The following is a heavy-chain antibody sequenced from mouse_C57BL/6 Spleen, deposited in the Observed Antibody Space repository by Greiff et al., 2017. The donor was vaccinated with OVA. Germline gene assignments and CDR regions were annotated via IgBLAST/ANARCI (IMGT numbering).Heavy chain of an antibody. Sequence: EVQLQQSGPELVKPGASVKIPCKASGYTFTDYNMDWVKQSHGKSLEWIGDINPNNGGTIYNQKFKGKATLTVDKSSSTAYLELRSLTSEDTAVYYCATGWDVGFAYWGQGTLVTVSA. CDR2: INPNNGGT. CDR1: GYTFTDYN. D-gene: IGHD4-1*01. V-gene: IGHV1-18*01. CDR3: ATGWDVGFAY. J-gene: IGHJ3*01.